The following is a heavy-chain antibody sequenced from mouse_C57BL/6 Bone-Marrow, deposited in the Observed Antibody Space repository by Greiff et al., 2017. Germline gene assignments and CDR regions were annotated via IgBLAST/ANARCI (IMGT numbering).Heavy chain of an antibody. J-gene: IGHJ1*03. V-gene: IGHV6-3*01. Sequence: EVMLVESGGGLVQPGGSMKLSCVASGFTFSNYWMNWVRQSPEKGLEWVAQIRLKSDNYATHYAESVKGRFTISRDDSKSSVYLQMNNLRAEDTGIYYCTGLGYYYGSSLLWYFDVWGTGTTVTVSS. CDR3: TGLGYYYGSSLLWYFDV. D-gene: IGHD1-1*01. CDR2: IRLKSDNYAT. CDR1: GFTFSNYW.